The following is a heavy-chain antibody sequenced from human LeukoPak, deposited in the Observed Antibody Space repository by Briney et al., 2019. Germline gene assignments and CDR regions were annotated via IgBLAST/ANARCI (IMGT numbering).Heavy chain of an antibody. V-gene: IGHV3-21*01. Sequence: GGSLRLSCAASGFTLSSYSMNWVRQAPGKGLEWVSSISSSSSYIYYADSVKGRFTISRDNAKNSLYLQMNSLRAEDTAVYYCARDKGSMVTAAFDIWGQGTMVTVSS. D-gene: IGHD5-18*01. CDR3: ARDKGSMVTAAFDI. J-gene: IGHJ3*02. CDR2: ISSSSSYI. CDR1: GFTLSSYS.